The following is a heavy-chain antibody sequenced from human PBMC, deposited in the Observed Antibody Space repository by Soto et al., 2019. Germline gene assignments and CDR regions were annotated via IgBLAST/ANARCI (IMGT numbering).Heavy chain of an antibody. CDR2: IDPSDSYT. J-gene: IGHJ6*02. D-gene: IGHD5-18*01. V-gene: IGHV5-10-1*01. CDR1: GYSFTSYW. CDR3: ARLDTAMVRHYYGMDV. Sequence: GESLKISCKGSGYSFTSYWISWVRQMPGKGLEWMGRIDPSDSYTNYSPSFQGHVTISADKSISTAYLQWSSLKASDTAMYYCARLDTAMVRHYYGMDVWGQGTTVTVSS.